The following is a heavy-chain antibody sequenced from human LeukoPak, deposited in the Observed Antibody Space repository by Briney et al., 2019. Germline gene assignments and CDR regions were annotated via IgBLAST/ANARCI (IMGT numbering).Heavy chain of an antibody. V-gene: IGHV4-34*01. J-gene: IGHJ4*02. Sequence: PSETLSLTCAVYGGSFSGYYWSWIRQPPGKGLEWIGEINHSGSTNYNPSLKSRVTISVATSKNQFSLKLSSVTAADTAVYYCARGCIAAVPYYFDYWGQGTLVTVSS. CDR2: INHSGST. D-gene: IGHD6-13*01. CDR1: GGSFSGYY. CDR3: ARGCIAAVPYYFDY.